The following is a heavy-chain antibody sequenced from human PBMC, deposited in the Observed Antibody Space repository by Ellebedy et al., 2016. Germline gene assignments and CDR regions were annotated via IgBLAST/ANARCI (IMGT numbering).Heavy chain of an antibody. CDR1: GFPFRNFF. D-gene: IGHD4-17*01. J-gene: IGHJ4*02. Sequence: GGSLRLSXVASGFPFRNFFMSWVRQAPGEGLEWVSTISGGGDITVSADSVKGRFTISRDNSRNTLYLQMNSLRAEDTAVYYCYYGHYSGSWGQGTLVTVSS. CDR2: ISGGGDIT. CDR3: YYGHYSGS. V-gene: IGHV3-23*01.